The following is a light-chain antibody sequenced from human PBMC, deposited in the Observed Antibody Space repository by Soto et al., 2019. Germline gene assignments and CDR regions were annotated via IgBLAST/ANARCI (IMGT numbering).Light chain of an antibody. J-gene: IGKJ5*01. Sequence: IHMTQSPSSLSVSVGDRVTITCRTSQNINAWLAWYQQRPGQAPKLLIYDASTVQSGVPSRFSGSGSGTDFTLTISSLQPEDFATYYCLQDYNYPITFGQGTRLEIK. CDR3: LQDYNYPIT. CDR1: QNINAW. CDR2: DAS. V-gene: IGKV1-6*01.